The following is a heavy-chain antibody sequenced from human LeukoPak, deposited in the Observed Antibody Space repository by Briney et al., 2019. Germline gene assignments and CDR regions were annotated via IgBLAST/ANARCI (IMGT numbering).Heavy chain of an antibody. J-gene: IGHJ4*02. CDR1: GFTFSRSV. D-gene: IGHD3-22*01. CDR2: IIYSGGAT. Sequence: SGGSLRLSCAASGFTFSRSVMTWVRQGPGTGLEFVASIIYSGGATYYADSVKGRFTISRDNSKNTLYLQMNSLRAEDTALYYCAKDGLYYDGSEHVYYFDSWGQGTLVTVSS. V-gene: IGHV3-23*01. CDR3: AKDGLYYDGSEHVYYFDS.